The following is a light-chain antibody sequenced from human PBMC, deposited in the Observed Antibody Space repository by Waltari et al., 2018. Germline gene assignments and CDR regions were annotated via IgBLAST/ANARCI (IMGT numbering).Light chain of an antibody. CDR3: TSYTASGTWV. CDR1: SGEVGAYNY. V-gene: IGLV2-14*03. CDR2: GVS. Sequence: QSALTQAAAVSGSPVQAITISCNGSSGEVGAYNYVSWYQQHPGKAPKIMIYGVSERPSGVHNRFSGSKSGHPAPLTISGLQAEDEADYYCTSYTASGTWVFGGGTKLTVL. J-gene: IGLJ3*02.